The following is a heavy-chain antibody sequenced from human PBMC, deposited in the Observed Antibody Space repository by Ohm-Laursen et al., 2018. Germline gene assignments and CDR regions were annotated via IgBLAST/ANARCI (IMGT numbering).Heavy chain of an antibody. CDR2: LSDNGAKT. D-gene: IGHD2-21*01. CDR1: GFTFRRDA. Sequence: SLRLSCTASGFTFRRDAMSWVRQAPGRGLEWVSSLSDNGAKTYYADSVKGRFTISKDNSKNTLYLQMNRLRAEDTAVYYCVWTSHIWGQGTMVTVSS. V-gene: IGHV3-23*01. CDR3: VWTSHI. J-gene: IGHJ3*02.